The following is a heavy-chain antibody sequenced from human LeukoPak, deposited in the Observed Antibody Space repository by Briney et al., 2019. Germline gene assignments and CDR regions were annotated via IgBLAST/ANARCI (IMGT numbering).Heavy chain of an antibody. V-gene: IGHV4-31*03. Sequence: SETLSLTCTVSGGSLSSGGYYWSWIRQHPGQGLEWLGYIYYSGSTYYNPSLKSRVTISVDTSKNQFSLKLSSVTAADTAVYYCASIPLYCSSTSCQDYWGQGTLVTVSS. CDR3: ASIPLYCSSTSCQDY. J-gene: IGHJ4*02. D-gene: IGHD2-2*01. CDR2: IYYSGST. CDR1: GGSLSSGGYY.